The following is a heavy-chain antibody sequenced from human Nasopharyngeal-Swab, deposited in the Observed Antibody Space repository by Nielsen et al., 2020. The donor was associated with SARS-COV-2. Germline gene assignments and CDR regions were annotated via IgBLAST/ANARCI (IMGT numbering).Heavy chain of an antibody. CDR1: GETFTSYA. CDR2: INAGNGNT. J-gene: IGHJ6*03. CDR3: ARGGRYSSSSRIYYYMDV. V-gene: IGHV1-3*01. D-gene: IGHD6-6*01. Sequence: ASEKVSCKAAGETFTSYAMHRVRQAAGEKGEWMGWINAGNGNTKYSQKFQGRVTITRDTSASTAYMELSSLRSEDTAVYYCARGGRYSSSSRIYYYMDVWGKGTPVTVSS.